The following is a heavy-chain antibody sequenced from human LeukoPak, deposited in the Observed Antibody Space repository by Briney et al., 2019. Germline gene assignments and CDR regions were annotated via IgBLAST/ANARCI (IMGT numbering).Heavy chain of an antibody. CDR3: ARDQQLVNWFDP. J-gene: IGHJ5*02. CDR1: GGSISSSSYY. CDR2: IYYSGST. Sequence: PSETLSLTCTVSGGSISSSSYYWGWIRQPPGKGLEWIGSIYYSGSTYYNPSLKSRVTISVDTSKNQFSLKLSSVTAADTAAYYCARDQQLVNWFDPWGQGTLVTVSS. D-gene: IGHD6-13*01. V-gene: IGHV4-39*07.